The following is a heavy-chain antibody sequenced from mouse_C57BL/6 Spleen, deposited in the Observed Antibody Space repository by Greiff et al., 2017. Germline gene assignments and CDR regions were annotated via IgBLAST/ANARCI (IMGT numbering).Heavy chain of an antibody. J-gene: IGHJ1*03. CDR1: GFTFSDYY. CDR2: INYDGSST. CDR3: ARGLVYFDV. V-gene: IGHV5-16*01. Sequence: DVQLVESEGGLVQPGSSMKLSCTASGFTFSDYYMAWVRQVPEKGLEWVANINYDGSSTYYLDSLKSRFIISRDNAKNILYLQMSSLKSEDTATYCCARGLVYFDVWGTGTTVTVSS. D-gene: IGHD4-1*01.